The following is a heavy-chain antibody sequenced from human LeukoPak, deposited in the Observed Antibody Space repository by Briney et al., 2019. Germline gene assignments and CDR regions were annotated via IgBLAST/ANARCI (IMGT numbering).Heavy chain of an antibody. Sequence: GGSLRLSCAASGFTFSSYEMNWVRQAPGKGLEWVSSISRGGISIYYADSVKGRFTISRDNAKNSLYLQMNSLRAEDTAVYYCAKGVGTMIVVVKGDAFDIWGQGTMVTVSS. D-gene: IGHD3-22*01. CDR2: ISRGGISI. J-gene: IGHJ3*02. CDR1: GFTFSSYE. V-gene: IGHV3-48*03. CDR3: AKGVGTMIVVVKGDAFDI.